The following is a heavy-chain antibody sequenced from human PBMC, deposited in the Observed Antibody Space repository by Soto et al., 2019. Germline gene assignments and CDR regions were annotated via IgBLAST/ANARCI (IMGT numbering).Heavy chain of an antibody. Sequence: GGSLRLSCAASGLTFSNYWMSWVRQAPGKGLEWVANIKQDGSEKYYVDSVEGRFTLSRDNAKNSLHLQMNSLRAEDTAVYYCAAARRTYYFDYWGQGTLVTVSS. J-gene: IGHJ4*02. CDR1: GLTFSNYW. D-gene: IGHD6-6*01. V-gene: IGHV3-7*03. CDR2: IKQDGSEK. CDR3: AAARRTYYFDY.